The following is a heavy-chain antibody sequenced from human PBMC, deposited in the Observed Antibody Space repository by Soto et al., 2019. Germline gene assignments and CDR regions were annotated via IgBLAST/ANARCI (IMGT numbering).Heavy chain of an antibody. J-gene: IGHJ4*02. CDR3: ARHKESGYSYGYFPDY. D-gene: IGHD5-18*01. Sequence: SETLSLTCTVSGGSISSSSYYWGWIRQPPGKGLEWIGSIYYSGSTYYNPSLKSRVTISVDTSKNQFSLKLSSVTAADTAVYYFARHKESGYSYGYFPDYWGQGTLVTVSS. CDR2: IYYSGST. CDR1: GGSISSSSYY. V-gene: IGHV4-39*01.